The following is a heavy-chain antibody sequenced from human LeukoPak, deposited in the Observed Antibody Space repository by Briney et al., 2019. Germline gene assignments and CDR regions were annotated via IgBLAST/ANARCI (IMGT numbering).Heavy chain of an antibody. V-gene: IGHV1-18*01. J-gene: IGHJ6*03. CDR3: ARDYGPLNPYYYYMDV. Sequence: ASLKVSCTASGYTFTRSGVSGVRQAPGQGLEWMGWISAYKGNTKYAQKIQGRVTMTTHTPTSTASMELRSQRSDNTAVYYCARDYGPLNPYYYYMDVWGKGTTVTVSS. CDR2: ISAYKGNT. CDR1: GYTFTRSG. D-gene: IGHD4-17*01.